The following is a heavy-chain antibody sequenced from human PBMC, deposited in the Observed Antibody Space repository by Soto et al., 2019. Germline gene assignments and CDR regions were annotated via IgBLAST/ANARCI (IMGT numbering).Heavy chain of an antibody. V-gene: IGHV3-15*01. J-gene: IGHJ3*02. CDR2: IKSKTDGGTT. D-gene: IGHD3-3*01. Sequence: GGSLRLSCAASGFTFSNAWMSWVRQAPGKGLEWVGRIKSKTDGGTTDYAAPVKGRFTISRDDSKNTLYLQMNSLKTEDTAVYYCTTDTFAITILGVVTLALDIWGQGTMVTVSS. CDR3: TTDTFAITILGVVTLALDI. CDR1: GFTFSNAW.